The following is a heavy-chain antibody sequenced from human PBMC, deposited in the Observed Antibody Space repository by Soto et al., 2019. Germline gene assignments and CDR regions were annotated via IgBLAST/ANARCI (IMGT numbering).Heavy chain of an antibody. CDR3: ARVNYSNMGLYYYYMDV. J-gene: IGHJ6*03. CDR1: GFAVSHDY. Sequence: GGSLRLSCAASGFAVSHDYMSWVRQAPGKGLEWVSFIYSFGSTYYADSVKGRFTLSTDSSKNTLYLQMNSLRAEDTAVYYCARVNYSNMGLYYYYMDVWGKGTTVTVSS. CDR2: IYSFGST. V-gene: IGHV3-66*01. D-gene: IGHD4-4*01.